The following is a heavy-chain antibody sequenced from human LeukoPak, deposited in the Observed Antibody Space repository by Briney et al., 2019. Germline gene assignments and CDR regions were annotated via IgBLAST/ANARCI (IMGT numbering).Heavy chain of an antibody. D-gene: IGHD3-10*01. CDR2: IYSGGST. V-gene: IGHV3-66*01. CDR3: ARGRSGSYGFFDY. J-gene: IGHJ4*02. Sequence: GGSLRLSCAASGFTVSSNYMSWVRQAPGQGLEWGSVIYSGGSTYYADSVKGRFTFSRDNSKNTLYLQMNSLRAEDTAVYYCARGRSGSYGFFDYWSLGNLVTVSS. CDR1: GFTVSSNY.